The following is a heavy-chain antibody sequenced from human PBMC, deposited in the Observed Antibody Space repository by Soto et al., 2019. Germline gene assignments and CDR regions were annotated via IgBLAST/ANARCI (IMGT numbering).Heavy chain of an antibody. CDR3: EKDQNHYGMDV. CDR1: GFTFSSYG. V-gene: IGHV3-30*18. CDR2: ISYDGSNK. Sequence: PGGSLRLSCAASGFTFSSYGMHWVRRAPGKGLEWVAVISYDGSNKYYADSVKGRFTISRDNSKNTLYLQMNSLRAEDTAVYYCEKDQNHYGMDVWGQGTTVTVSS. J-gene: IGHJ6*02.